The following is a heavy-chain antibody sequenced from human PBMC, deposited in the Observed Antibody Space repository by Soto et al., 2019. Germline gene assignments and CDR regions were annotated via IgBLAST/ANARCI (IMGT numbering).Heavy chain of an antibody. J-gene: IGHJ6*02. D-gene: IGHD6-6*01. CDR3: ARQSRWSSSFLSYYYYYGMDV. Sequence: EVQLVQYGAEVKKPGESLKISCKGSGYSFTSYWIGWVRHMPGKGLEWMGIIYPGDSDTRYSPSFQGQVTISADKSISTAYLQWSSLKASDTAMYYCARQSRWSSSFLSYYYYYGMDVWGPGTTVTVSS. CDR1: GYSFTSYW. CDR2: IYPGDSDT. V-gene: IGHV5-51*01.